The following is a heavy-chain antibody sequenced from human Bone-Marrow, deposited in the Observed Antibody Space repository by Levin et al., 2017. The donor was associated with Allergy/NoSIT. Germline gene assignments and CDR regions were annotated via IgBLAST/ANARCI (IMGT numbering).Heavy chain of an antibody. CDR3: VPLNGNAPPGFAY. CDR1: GFIFSSYY. J-gene: IGHJ4*02. V-gene: IGHV3-23*01. CDR2: ISDSGSRT. Sequence: ASVKVSCAASGFIFSSYYMSWVRQAPGKGLEWVSAISDSGSRTTYADSVKGRFTISRDNSKNMVYLQMNGLRADDTAVYHCVPLNGNAPPGFAYWGQGTLVTVSS. D-gene: IGHD1-1*01.